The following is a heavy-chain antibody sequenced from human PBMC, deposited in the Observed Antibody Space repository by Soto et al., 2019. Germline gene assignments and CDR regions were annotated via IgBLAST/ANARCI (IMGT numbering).Heavy chain of an antibody. J-gene: IGHJ4*02. V-gene: IGHV4-39*07. D-gene: IGHD3-9*01. Sequence: PSETLSLTCTVSGGSISSSSYYWGWIRQPPGKGLEWIGNIYYSGSTYYNPSLKSRVTISVDTSKNQFSLKLSSVTAEDTAVYYCAHFDWFIDYWGQGTLVTVSS. CDR2: IYYSGST. CDR3: AHFDWFIDY. CDR1: GGSISSSSYY.